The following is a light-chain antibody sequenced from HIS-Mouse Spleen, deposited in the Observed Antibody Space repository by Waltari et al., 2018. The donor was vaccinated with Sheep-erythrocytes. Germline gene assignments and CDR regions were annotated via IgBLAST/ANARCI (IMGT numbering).Light chain of an antibody. V-gene: IGLV3-21*03. CDR1: NIGSKS. Sequence: SYVLTQPPSVSVAPGKTARITCGGNNIGSKSVHWYQQKPGQAPVLGVYDDSDRPAGIPERCSGANSGNTATLTISRVEAGDEADYYCQVWDSSSDHVVFGGGTKLTVL. J-gene: IGLJ2*01. CDR3: QVWDSSSDHVV. CDR2: DDS.